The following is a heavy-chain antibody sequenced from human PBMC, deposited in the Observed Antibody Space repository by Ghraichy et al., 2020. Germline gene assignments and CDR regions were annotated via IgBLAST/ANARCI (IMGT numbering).Heavy chain of an antibody. CDR1: GFTFSSYD. Sequence: GGSLRLSCAASGFTFSSYDMHWVRQATGKGLEWVSAIGTAGDTYYPGSVKGRFTISRENAKNSLYLQMNSLRAGDTAVYYCARVGGPAMGYDYWGQGTLVTVSS. D-gene: IGHD3-16*01. CDR3: ARVGGPAMGYDY. CDR2: IGTAGDT. V-gene: IGHV3-13*01. J-gene: IGHJ4*02.